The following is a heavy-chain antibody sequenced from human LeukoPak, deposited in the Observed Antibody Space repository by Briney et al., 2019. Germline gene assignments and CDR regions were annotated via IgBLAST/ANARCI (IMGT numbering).Heavy chain of an antibody. CDR1: GNYW. CDR2: INSDGSWT. J-gene: IGHJ4*02. V-gene: IGHV3-74*01. CDR3: AASLTGDYFDY. D-gene: IGHD7-27*01. Sequence: PGGSLRLSCAASGNYWMHWVRQAPGKGLVWVSHINSDGSWTSYADSVKGRFTISKDNAKNTVYLQMNSLRAEDTAVYYCAASLTGDYFDYWGQGTLVTVSS.